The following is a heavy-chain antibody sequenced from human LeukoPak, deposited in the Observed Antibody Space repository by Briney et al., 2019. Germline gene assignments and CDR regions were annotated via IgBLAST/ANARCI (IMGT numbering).Heavy chain of an antibody. V-gene: IGHV4-38-2*02. D-gene: IGHD3-16*01. CDR1: GYSIGSGYY. CDR3: ARAALGAPGGDAFDI. J-gene: IGHJ3*02. CDR2: MYHSGST. Sequence: PSETLSLTCTVSGYSIGSGYYWGWIRQPPGKGPEWLGSMYHSGSTYYNPSLKSRVTISVDTSKNQFSLKLSSVTAADTAVYCCARAALGAPGGDAFDIWGQGTMVTVSS.